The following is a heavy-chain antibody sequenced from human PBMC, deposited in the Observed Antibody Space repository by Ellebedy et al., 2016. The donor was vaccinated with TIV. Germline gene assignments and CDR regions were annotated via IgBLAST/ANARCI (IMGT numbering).Heavy chain of an antibody. CDR3: ARYVPYTSGAPFDY. D-gene: IGHD1-26*01. Sequence: GGSLRLSCAGDGFIFSSVWMSWVRQAPGKGLEWVANIKEDGSVTYYLDSVKGRFTISRDNAKNLLYLQMSNLRVEDTALYYCARYVPYTSGAPFDYWGQGTLVTVSS. J-gene: IGHJ4*02. CDR1: GFIFSSVW. CDR2: IKEDGSVT. V-gene: IGHV3-7*03.